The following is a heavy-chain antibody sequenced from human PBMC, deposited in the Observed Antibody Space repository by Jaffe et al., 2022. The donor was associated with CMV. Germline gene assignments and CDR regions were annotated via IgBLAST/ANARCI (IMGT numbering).Heavy chain of an antibody. CDR2: IYYSGST. V-gene: IGHV4-39*01. D-gene: IGHD6-19*01. CDR3: ARKQWLAAQVDY. CDR1: GGSISSSSYY. Sequence: QLQLQESGPGLVKPSETLSLTCTVSGGSISSSSYYWGWIRQPPGKGLEWIGSIYYSGSTYYNPSLKSRVTISVDTSKNQFSLKLSSVTAADTAVYYCARKQWLAAQVDYWGQGTLVTVSS. J-gene: IGHJ4*02.